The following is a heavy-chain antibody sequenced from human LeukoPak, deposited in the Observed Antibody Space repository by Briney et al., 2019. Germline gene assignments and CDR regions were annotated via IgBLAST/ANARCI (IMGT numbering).Heavy chain of an antibody. CDR2: IYYSGST. CDR1: GGSISSGDYY. D-gene: IGHD5-18*01. CDR3: ASNRGYSYGYGY. V-gene: IGHV4-30-4*08. J-gene: IGHJ4*02. Sequence: SQTLSLTCTVSGGSISSGDYYWSWIRQPPGKGLEWIGYIYYSGSTYYNPSLKSRVTISVDTSKNQFSLKLSSVTAADTAVYYCASNRGYSYGYGYWGQGTLATVSS.